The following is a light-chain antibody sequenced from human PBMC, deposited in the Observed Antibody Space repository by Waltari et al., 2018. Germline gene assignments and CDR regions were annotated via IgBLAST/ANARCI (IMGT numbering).Light chain of an antibody. CDR3: QQYNKWPPYT. CDR2: GAS. J-gene: IGKJ2*01. CDR1: QSVGSD. Sequence: SPATLSVSPGERATLSCRASQSVGSDLAWYQQKPGRAPNLLIHGASTRVTGIPARFSGSGSGTEFTLTISSLQSEDFAVYYCQQYNKWPPYTFGQGTKLEIK. V-gene: IGKV3-15*01.